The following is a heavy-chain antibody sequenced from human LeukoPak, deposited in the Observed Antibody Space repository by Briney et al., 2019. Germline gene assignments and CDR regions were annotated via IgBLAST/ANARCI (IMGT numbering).Heavy chain of an antibody. CDR2: IYYSGST. CDR1: GGSISSYY. CDR3: ASSRDSGSYYWAFDY. D-gene: IGHD1-26*01. V-gene: IGHV4-59*08. J-gene: IGHJ4*02. Sequence: KPSETLSLTCTVSGGSISSYYWSWIRQPPGKGLEWIGYIYYSGSTNYNPSLKSRVTISVDTSKNQFSLKLSSVTAADTAAYYCASSRDSGSYYWAFDYWGQGTLVTVSS.